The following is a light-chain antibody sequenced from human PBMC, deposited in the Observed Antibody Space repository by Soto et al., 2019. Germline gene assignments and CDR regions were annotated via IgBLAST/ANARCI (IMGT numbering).Light chain of an antibody. Sequence: QSVLTQPSSASGTPVQRVSISCAGSSFNIGTNTVNGSQQFPATATHLLIYSTHRRPSGVPGRFSGSKSGTSASLAISVLQSEDDADYYCATWDDSLNVYDLGTGTKVTV. V-gene: IGLV1-44*01. J-gene: IGLJ1*01. CDR1: SFNIGTNT. CDR2: STH. CDR3: ATWDDSLNVYD.